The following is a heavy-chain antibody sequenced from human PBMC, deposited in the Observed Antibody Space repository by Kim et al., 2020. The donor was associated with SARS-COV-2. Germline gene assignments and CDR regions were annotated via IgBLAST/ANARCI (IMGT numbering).Heavy chain of an antibody. CDR1: GGSFSGYY. Sequence: SETLSLTCAVYGGSFSGYYWSWIRQPPGKGLEWIGEINHSGSTNYNPSLKSRVTISVDTSKNQFSLKLSSVTAADTAVYYCARGKALNWNDGYYYYGMDVCGQGTTVTVSS. V-gene: IGHV4-34*01. J-gene: IGHJ6*02. D-gene: IGHD1-1*01. CDR3: ARGKALNWNDGYYYYGMDV. CDR2: INHSGST.